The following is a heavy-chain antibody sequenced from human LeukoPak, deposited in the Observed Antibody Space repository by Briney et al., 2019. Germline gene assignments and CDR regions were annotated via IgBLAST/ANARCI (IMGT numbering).Heavy chain of an antibody. Sequence: GGSLTLSCSASGFSFSSLTMTWLPPAPGKGPEWVSIISSGGKNKFYTVSVKGRFTITRDNSKNTLYLQMNSLRAEDTAVYYCARTGNILTGYTDAFDIWGQGTMVTVSS. CDR3: ARTGNILTGYTDAFDI. CDR2: ISSGGKNK. J-gene: IGHJ3*02. CDR1: GFSFSSLT. D-gene: IGHD3-9*01. V-gene: IGHV3-23*01.